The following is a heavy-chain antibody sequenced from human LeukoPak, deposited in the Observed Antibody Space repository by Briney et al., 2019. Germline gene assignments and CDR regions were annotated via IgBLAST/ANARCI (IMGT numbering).Heavy chain of an antibody. D-gene: IGHD2-2*01. CDR2: INHSGST. Sequence: SETLSLTCAVYGGSFSGYYWSWIRQPPGKGLEWIGEINHSGSTNYNPSLKSRVTISVDTSKNQFSLKLSSVTAADTAVYYCARDRPAAMTVNWFDPWGQGTLVTVSS. CDR1: GGSFSGYY. CDR3: ARDRPAAMTVNWFDP. J-gene: IGHJ5*02. V-gene: IGHV4-34*01.